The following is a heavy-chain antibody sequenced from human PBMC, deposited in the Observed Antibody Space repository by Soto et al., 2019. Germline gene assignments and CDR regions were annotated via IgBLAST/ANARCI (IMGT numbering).Heavy chain of an antibody. Sequence: SETLSLTCAVYGESFSGYYWSWIRQPPGKGLEWIGEINHSGSTNYNPSLKSRVTISVDTSKNQFSLKLSSVTAADTAVYYCARRRAINYYGAGGWFDPWGQGTLVTVSS. CDR3: ARRRAINYYGAGGWFDP. CDR2: INHSGST. CDR1: GESFSGYY. J-gene: IGHJ5*02. V-gene: IGHV4-34*01. D-gene: IGHD3-10*01.